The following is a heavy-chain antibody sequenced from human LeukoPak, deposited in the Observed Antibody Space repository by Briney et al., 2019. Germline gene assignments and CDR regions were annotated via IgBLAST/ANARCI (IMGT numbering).Heavy chain of an antibody. D-gene: IGHD3-22*01. CDR3: AKNYDDGDVMVDDAFEI. CDR2: LSYSGNT. V-gene: IGHV4-39*07. J-gene: IGHJ3*02. Sequence: SETLSLTCTVSGGSITSSGSYWAWIRQSPRKGLEWTGTLSYSGNTYYNPSLISRIIISRDTSKNELSLKLNSVSAADTAVYYCAKNYDDGDVMVDDAFEIWGQGTMVTVSS. CDR1: GGSITSSGSY.